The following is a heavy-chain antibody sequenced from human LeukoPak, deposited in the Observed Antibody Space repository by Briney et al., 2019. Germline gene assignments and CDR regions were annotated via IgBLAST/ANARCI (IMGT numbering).Heavy chain of an antibody. CDR1: GGSFTGYH. CDR3: ARDPTTVVTVPYYFDF. Sequence: PSETLSLTFAVYGGSFTGYHWNWIRQSPQRGLEWSGEINHRGHPHYNPSLESRLTISVDTSKNQFSLTLKSVTAADPAGYFCARDPTTVVTVPYYFDFWGQGTPVTVSS. J-gene: IGHJ4*02. D-gene: IGHD4-23*01. V-gene: IGHV4-34*01. CDR2: INHRGHP.